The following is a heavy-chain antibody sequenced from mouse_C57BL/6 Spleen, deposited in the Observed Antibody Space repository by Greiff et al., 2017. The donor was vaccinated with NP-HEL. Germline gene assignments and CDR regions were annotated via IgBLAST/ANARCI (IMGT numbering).Heavy chain of an antibody. CDR1: GYTFTDYY. CDR2: IYPGSGNT. Sequence: QVQLKESGAELVRPGASVKLSCKASGYTFTDYYINWVKQRPGQGLEWIARIYPGSGNTYYNEKFKGKATLTAEKSSSTAYMQLSSLTSEDSAVYFCARWRAYDYDDAMDYWGQGTSVTVSS. V-gene: IGHV1-76*01. D-gene: IGHD2-4*01. CDR3: ARWRAYDYDDAMDY. J-gene: IGHJ4*01.